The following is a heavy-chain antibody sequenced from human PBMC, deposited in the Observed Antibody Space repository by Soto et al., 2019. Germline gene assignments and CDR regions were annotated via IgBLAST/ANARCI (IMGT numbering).Heavy chain of an antibody. J-gene: IGHJ5*02. CDR3: ARDVVNLPGYCSGGSCYPGGFDP. Sequence: SEPLSLTCAVYGGSFSGYYWSWIRQPPGKGLEWIGEINHSGSTNYNPSLKSRVTISVDTSKNQFSLKLSSVTAADTAVYYCARDVVNLPGYCSGGSCYPGGFDPWGQGTLVTVSS. D-gene: IGHD2-15*01. CDR1: GGSFSGYY. CDR2: INHSGST. V-gene: IGHV4-34*01.